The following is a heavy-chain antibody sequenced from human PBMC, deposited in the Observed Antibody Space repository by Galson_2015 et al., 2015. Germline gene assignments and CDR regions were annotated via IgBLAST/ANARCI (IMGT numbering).Heavy chain of an antibody. CDR3: ARDLGFTVAFFDP. CDR1: GFTFSSYW. J-gene: IGHJ5*02. V-gene: IGHV3-7*01. D-gene: IGHD4-23*01. Sequence: SLRLSCAASGFTFSSYWMSWVRQAPGKGLEWVANIKQDGSEKYYMDSVKGRFTISRDNAKNSLYLQMNSLRAEDTAVYYCARDLGFTVAFFDPWGQGTLVPLSS. CDR2: IKQDGSEK.